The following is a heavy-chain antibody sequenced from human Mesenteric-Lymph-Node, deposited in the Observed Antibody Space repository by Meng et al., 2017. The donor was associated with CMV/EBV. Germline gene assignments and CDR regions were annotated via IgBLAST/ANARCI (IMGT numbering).Heavy chain of an antibody. CDR1: GFTFSNYY. CDR3: ARDRRGYFDY. D-gene: IGHD3-10*01. Sequence: GESLKISCAASGFTFSNYYMNWVRQAPGKGLEWVSSISGSRTYIYYADSVRGRFTISRDNAKNSLYLQMNSLRAEDTAVYYCARDRRGYFDYWGQGTLVTVSS. CDR2: ISGSRTYI. J-gene: IGHJ4*02. V-gene: IGHV3-21*01.